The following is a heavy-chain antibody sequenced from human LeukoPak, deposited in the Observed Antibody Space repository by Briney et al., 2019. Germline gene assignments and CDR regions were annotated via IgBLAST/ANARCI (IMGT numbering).Heavy chain of an antibody. CDR2: ISYDGSNK. J-gene: IGHJ4*02. V-gene: IGHV3-30*18. CDR3: AKDRDFGY. Sequence: GRSLRLSCAASGFTFSSYGMHWVRQAPGKGLEWVAVISYDGSNKYYADSVKGRFTISRDNSKNTLYLQMNSLRAEDTAVYYCAKDRDFGYWGQGTLVTVSS. CDR1: GFTFSSYG.